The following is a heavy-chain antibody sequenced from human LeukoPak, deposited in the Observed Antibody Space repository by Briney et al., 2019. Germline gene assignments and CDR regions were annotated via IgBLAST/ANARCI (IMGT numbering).Heavy chain of an antibody. CDR1: VYTFTRNW. J-gene: IGHJ4*02. V-gene: IGHV5-51*01. Sequence: GESLKISCKGSVYTFTRNWIGWVRQMPGKGLEWMGIIYPGDSDTRYSPSFQGQVTISADKSISTAYLQWSSLKASDTAMYYCARIYSSVYYWGQGTLVTVSS. CDR3: ARIYSSVYY. D-gene: IGHD6-19*01. CDR2: IYPGDSDT.